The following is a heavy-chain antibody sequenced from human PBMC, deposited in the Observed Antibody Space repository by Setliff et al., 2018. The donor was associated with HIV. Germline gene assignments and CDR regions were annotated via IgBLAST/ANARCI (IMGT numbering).Heavy chain of an antibody. CDR2: IYHSGST. CDR3: ASDQQWLAQGWGGPHY. J-gene: IGHJ4*02. D-gene: IGHD6-19*01. CDR1: GGSISSSSHY. V-gene: IGHV4-39*01. Sequence: SETLSLTCTVSGGSISSSSHYWGWIRQPPGKGLEWIGSIYHSGSTYYNPSLKSRVTISVDTSKNQFSLKLRSVTAADTAVYYCASDQQWLAQGWGGPHYWGQGTLVTVSS.